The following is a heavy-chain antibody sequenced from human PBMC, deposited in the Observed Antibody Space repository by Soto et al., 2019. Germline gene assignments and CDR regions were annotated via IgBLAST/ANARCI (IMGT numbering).Heavy chain of an antibody. CDR3: ARVGLGVIDY. CDR2: IYYSGST. CDR1: GGSISNYY. V-gene: IGHV4-59*01. D-gene: IGHD3-3*01. Sequence: QVQLQESGPGRVKPSETLSLTCTVSGGSISNYYWSWIRQPPGKGLEWIGYIYYSGSTNYNPSLKSRVTISVDTSKNQFSLNLSSVTAADTAVYYCARVGLGVIDYWGQGTLVTVSS. J-gene: IGHJ4*02.